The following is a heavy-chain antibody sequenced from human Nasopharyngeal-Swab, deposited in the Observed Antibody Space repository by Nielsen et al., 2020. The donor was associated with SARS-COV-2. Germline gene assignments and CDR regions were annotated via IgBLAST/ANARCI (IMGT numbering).Heavy chain of an antibody. CDR2: ISAYNGNT. CDR3: ARLAICGGDCYPFDY. J-gene: IGHJ4*02. Sequence: ASVKVSCKASGYTFTSYGISWVRQAPGQGLEWMGWISAYNGNTNYAQKLQGRVTMTTATSTSTAYMELRSLRSDDTAVYYCARLAICGGDCYPFDYWGQGTLVTVSS. D-gene: IGHD2-21*02. V-gene: IGHV1-18*01. CDR1: GYTFTSYG.